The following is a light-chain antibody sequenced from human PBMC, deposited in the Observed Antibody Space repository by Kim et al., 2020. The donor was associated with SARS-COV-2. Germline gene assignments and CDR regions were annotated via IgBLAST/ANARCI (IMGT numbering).Light chain of an antibody. CDR3: ASCDDSLNGYV. CDR1: SSNIGENH. V-gene: IGLV1-44*01. Sequence: QSVLTQPPSVSATPGQRVIISCSGSSSNIGENHLVCYRHLPGTDPNLLIFNTIQRPPGVPDRFSGSKSGTPPSLAISRSQSEDEADYYCASCDDSLNGYVFRSGTKVTVL. J-gene: IGLJ1*01. CDR2: NTI.